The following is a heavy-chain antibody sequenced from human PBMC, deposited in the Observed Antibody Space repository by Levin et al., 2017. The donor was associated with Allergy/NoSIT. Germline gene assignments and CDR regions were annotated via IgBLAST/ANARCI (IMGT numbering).Heavy chain of an antibody. CDR2: IYYSGST. V-gene: IGHV4-59*01. J-gene: IGHJ5*02. Sequence: SETLSLTCTVSGGSISSYYWSWIRQPPGKGLEWIGYIYYSGSTNYNPSLKSRVTISVDTSKNQFSLKLSSVTAADTAVYYCARDLLYCSGGSCYRWFDPWGQGTLVTVSS. CDR3: ARDLLYCSGGSCYRWFDP. CDR1: GGSISSYY. D-gene: IGHD2-15*01.